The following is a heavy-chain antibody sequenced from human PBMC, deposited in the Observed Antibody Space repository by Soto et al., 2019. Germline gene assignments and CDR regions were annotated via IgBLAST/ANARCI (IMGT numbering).Heavy chain of an antibody. V-gene: IGHV3-23*01. J-gene: IGHJ4*02. D-gene: IGHD2-2*01. CDR3: AKSASVYRKYGAYFDY. CDR2: ISRSSGTT. CDR1: EFTFSSYA. Sequence: PGGSLRLSCAASEFTFSSYAISCVRLAPGKGLEWVYVISRSSGTTYYADAGEGRFTISRDNSKNTMYLQMNSLRAGDTAVYYCAKSASVYRKYGAYFDYWRQGT.